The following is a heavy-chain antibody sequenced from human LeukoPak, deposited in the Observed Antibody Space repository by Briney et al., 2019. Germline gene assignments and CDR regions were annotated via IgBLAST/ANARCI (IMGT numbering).Heavy chain of an antibody. J-gene: IGHJ4*02. Sequence: GGSLRLSCAASGFTFSSYAMHWVRQAPGKGLGWVAVISYDGSNKYYADSVKGRFTISRDNSKNTLYLQMNSLRAEDTAVYYCARDLDSSSWLDYWGQGTLVTVSS. D-gene: IGHD6-13*01. CDR3: ARDLDSSSWLDY. CDR2: ISYDGSNK. CDR1: GFTFSSYA. V-gene: IGHV3-30-3*01.